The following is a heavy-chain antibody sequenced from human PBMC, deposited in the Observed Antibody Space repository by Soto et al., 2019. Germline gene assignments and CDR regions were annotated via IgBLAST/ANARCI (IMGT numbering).Heavy chain of an antibody. D-gene: IGHD4-17*01. CDR3: AGHAPYGDIAFDL. Sequence: QLQLQESAPRLVKPSETLSLPCTVSGASLSGSISYWGWIRQPPEKGLEWIGSIYSGGATSYSPSLTLRVNLSVDTSTNPFSRTLTSATAAETAVHFCAGHAPYGDIAFDLWGQGALVTVSS. V-gene: IGHV4-39*01. CDR2: IYSGGAT. J-gene: IGHJ4*02. CDR1: GASLSGSISY.